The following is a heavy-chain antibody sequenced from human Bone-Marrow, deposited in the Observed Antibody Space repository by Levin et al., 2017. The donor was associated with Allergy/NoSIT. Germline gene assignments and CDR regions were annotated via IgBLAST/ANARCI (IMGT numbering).Heavy chain of an antibody. CDR2: IYYSGST. CDR3: AGTYYYDSSGYSTIFDY. Sequence: LSCTVSGGSISSRSYYWGWIRQPPGKGLEWIGSIYYSGSTYYNPSLKSRVTISVDTSKNQFSLKLSSVTAADTAVYYCAGTYYYDSSGYSTIFDYWGQGTLVTVSS. J-gene: IGHJ4*02. CDR1: GGSISSRSYY. D-gene: IGHD3-22*01. V-gene: IGHV4-39*01.